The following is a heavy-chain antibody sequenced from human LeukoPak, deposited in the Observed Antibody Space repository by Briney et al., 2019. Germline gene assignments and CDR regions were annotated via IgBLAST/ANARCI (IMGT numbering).Heavy chain of an antibody. J-gene: IGHJ4*02. Sequence: SETLSLTCTVSGGSISSGDYYWSWIRQPPGKGLEWIGYIYYSGSTYYNPSLKSRVTISVDTSKYQFSLKLSSVTAADTAVYYCARAGITIFGVAEPDFDYWGQGTLVTVSS. CDR2: IYYSGST. CDR1: GGSISSGDYY. V-gene: IGHV4-30-4*08. CDR3: ARAGITIFGVAEPDFDY. D-gene: IGHD3-3*01.